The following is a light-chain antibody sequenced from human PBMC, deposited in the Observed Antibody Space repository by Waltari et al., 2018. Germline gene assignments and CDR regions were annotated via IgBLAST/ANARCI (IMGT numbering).Light chain of an antibody. CDR3: QQSYSTS. CDR2: AAS. V-gene: IGKV1-39*01. CDR1: QSISTY. J-gene: IGKJ5*01. Sequence: DIQMTQSPSSLSASVGDRVTITCRASQSISTYLNWYQQKPGKAPKLLIYAASSLQSGAPSRFSGSGSGTDFTLTISSLQPEDFATYYCQQSYSTSFGQGTRLEIK.